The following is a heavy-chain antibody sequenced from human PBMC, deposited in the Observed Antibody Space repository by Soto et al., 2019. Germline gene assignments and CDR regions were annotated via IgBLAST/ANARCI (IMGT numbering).Heavy chain of an antibody. Sequence: ASVRVSCKASGYTFTNYEITWVRQAAGQGLEWMGWMNPNSGNTGYAQKFQGRVTMTSDTSISTAYMELSSLRSEDTAVYFCVRDKRLGSRSAYGMDVWGQGTTVTVSS. CDR3: VRDKRLGSRSAYGMDV. CDR1: GYTFTNYE. CDR2: MNPNSGNT. D-gene: IGHD5-12*01. J-gene: IGHJ6*02. V-gene: IGHV1-8*01.